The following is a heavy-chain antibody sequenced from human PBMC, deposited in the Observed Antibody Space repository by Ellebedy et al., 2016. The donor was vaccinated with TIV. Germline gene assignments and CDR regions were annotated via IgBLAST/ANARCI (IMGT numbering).Heavy chain of an antibody. CDR3: ARRGSYGDYAVQVNNWFDA. V-gene: IGHV3-7*01. CDR1: GFSFRSYW. Sequence: PGGSLRLSCVASGFSFRSYWMSWVRQAPGKGLEWVANIYQDGSNQYYVDSVEGRFTISRDNAKNSLYLEMKSLRAEDTAVYYCARRGSYGDYAVQVNNWFDAWGQGTPVIVSP. CDR2: IYQDGSNQ. J-gene: IGHJ5*02. D-gene: IGHD4-17*01.